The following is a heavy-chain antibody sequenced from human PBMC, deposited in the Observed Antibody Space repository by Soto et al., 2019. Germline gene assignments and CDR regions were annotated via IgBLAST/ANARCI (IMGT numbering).Heavy chain of an antibody. CDR1: DGSISSSSYY. V-gene: IGHV4-39*01. Sequence: SVTLSLTCTVSDGSISSSSYYWGWIRPPPGKGLEWIGSIYYSGSTYYNPSLKSRVTISVDTSKNQFSLKLSSVTAADTAVYYCARRLYYDSSGFEGGGMDVWGQGTTVT. D-gene: IGHD3-22*01. CDR2: IYYSGST. J-gene: IGHJ6*02. CDR3: ARRLYYDSSGFEGGGMDV.